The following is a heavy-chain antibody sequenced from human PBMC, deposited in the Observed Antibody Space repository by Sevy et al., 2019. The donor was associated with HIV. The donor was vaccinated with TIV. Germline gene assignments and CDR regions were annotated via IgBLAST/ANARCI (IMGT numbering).Heavy chain of an antibody. Sequence: ASVKVSCKASGGTFSSYAISWVRQAPGQGLEWMGGIIPIFGTANYAQKFQGRVTITADESTSTAYMELSSLRSEDTAVHYCARGYCSGGSCDPTYYFDYWGQGTLVTVSS. D-gene: IGHD2-15*01. V-gene: IGHV1-69*13. CDR2: IIPIFGTA. J-gene: IGHJ4*02. CDR1: GGTFSSYA. CDR3: ARGYCSGGSCDPTYYFDY.